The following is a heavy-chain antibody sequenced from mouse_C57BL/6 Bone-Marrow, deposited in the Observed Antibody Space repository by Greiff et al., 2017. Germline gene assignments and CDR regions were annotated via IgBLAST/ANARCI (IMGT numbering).Heavy chain of an antibody. CDR1: GFNIKDYY. J-gene: IGHJ4*01. CDR2: LDPEDGDT. Sequence: EVQLQQSGAELVRPGASVKLSCTASGFNIKDYYMHWVKQRPEQGLEWIGRLDPEDGDTEYAPKFQGKATMTADTSSNTAYLQLSSRTSEDTAVYYCTHSYYAMDYWGQGTSVTVSS. V-gene: IGHV14-1*01. CDR3: THSYYAMDY.